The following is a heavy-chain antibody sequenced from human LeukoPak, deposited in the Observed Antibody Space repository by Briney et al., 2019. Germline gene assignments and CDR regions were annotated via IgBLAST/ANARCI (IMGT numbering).Heavy chain of an antibody. J-gene: IGHJ4*02. CDR2: VYPGDSDT. CDR1: GYSFTSYW. CDR3: ARQSVSRSWADY. Sequence: GESLNISCKCSGYSFTSYWIGWVRQMPGKGLEGMGIVYPGDSDTRYSPSLQGRVTMSADKSSNTAYLQWSSLKASDTAMYYCARQSVSRSWADYWGQGTLVTVSS. V-gene: IGHV5-51*01. D-gene: IGHD6-13*01.